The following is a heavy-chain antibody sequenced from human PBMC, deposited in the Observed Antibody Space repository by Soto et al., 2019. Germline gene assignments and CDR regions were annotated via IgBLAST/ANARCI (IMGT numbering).Heavy chain of an antibody. CDR1: GYIFKNYD. CDR2: IYPKEDRA. Sequence: QVQLVQSEAEVQKPGASVKVSCKTSGYIFKNYDISWVRQAPGQGLEWLGWIYPKEDRANIAQNFQGRVTLTTDTPTSTAYIELRSLRFDDSAVYFCARDIDYYIDYWGQGTLVTVSS. D-gene: IGHD3-9*01. CDR3: ARDIDYYIDY. V-gene: IGHV1-18*01. J-gene: IGHJ4*02.